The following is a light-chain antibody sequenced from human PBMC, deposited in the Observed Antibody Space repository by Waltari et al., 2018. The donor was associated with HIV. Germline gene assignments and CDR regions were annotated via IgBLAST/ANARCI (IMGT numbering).Light chain of an antibody. CDR3: STWDNSLSHWV. V-gene: IGLV1-47*01. CDR1: ISNLGGNF. J-gene: IGLJ3*02. Sequence: QSVVTQPPSASGTPGQNISISCSGDISNLGGNFVYWYQHRPGTAPRLLLYRNQQRPSGVPDRFSGSKSATSASLASSGLRSEDEADYHCSTWDNSLSHWVFGGGTKVTVL. CDR2: RNQ.